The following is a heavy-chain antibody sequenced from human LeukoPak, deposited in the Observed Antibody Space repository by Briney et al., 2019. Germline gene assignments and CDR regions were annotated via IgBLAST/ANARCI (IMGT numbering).Heavy chain of an antibody. Sequence: PSETLSLTCTVSGGSISSYYWSWIRQPPGKGPEWIGYIYYSGSTNYNPSLKSRVTISVDTSKNQFSLKLNSVTAEDTAVYYCAKEGSSSWSRILDYWGQGTLVTVSS. D-gene: IGHD6-13*01. V-gene: IGHV4-59*01. CDR3: AKEGSSSWSRILDY. CDR1: GGSISSYY. J-gene: IGHJ4*02. CDR2: IYYSGST.